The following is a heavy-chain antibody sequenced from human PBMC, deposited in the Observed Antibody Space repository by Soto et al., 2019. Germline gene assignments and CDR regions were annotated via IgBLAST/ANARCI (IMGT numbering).Heavy chain of an antibody. Sequence: QVQLVQSGAEVKKPGASVKVSCKASGYTFTSYGISWVRQAPGQGLERMGWISAYNGNTNHAQKLQGRVTMTTDTPTRTADMELRSLRSDDTAVYYCARWRGVQDDVDYWGQGTLVTVSS. CDR1: GYTFTSYG. CDR2: ISAYNGNT. CDR3: ARWRGVQDDVDY. D-gene: IGHD1-1*01. V-gene: IGHV1-18*01. J-gene: IGHJ4*02.